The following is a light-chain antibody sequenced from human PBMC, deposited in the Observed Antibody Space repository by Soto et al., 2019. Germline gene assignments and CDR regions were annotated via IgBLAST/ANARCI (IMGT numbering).Light chain of an antibody. V-gene: IGLV1-44*01. CDR2: SNN. J-gene: IGLJ1*01. Sequence: QSVLTQPPSASGTPGQRVTISCSGSSSNIGGNNLNWYQQLPGTAPKLLINSNNQRPSGVPDRFSGSKSGTSASLAISGLQSEDEADYYCAAWDDSLNGYVFGTGTKLTVL. CDR3: AAWDDSLNGYV. CDR1: SSNIGGNN.